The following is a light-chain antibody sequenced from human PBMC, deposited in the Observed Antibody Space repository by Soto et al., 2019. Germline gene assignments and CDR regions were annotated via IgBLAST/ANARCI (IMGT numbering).Light chain of an antibody. CDR1: SSDIGGYNY. V-gene: IGLV2-11*01. CDR3: CSYAGSYTHV. CDR2: DVI. J-gene: IGLJ1*01. Sequence: QSVLTQPRSVSGSPGQSVTISCTGTSSDIGGYNYVSWYQQHPGKAPKLMIYDVIKRPSGVPDRFSGSKSGNTASLTIYGLHAEDEADYYCCSYAGSYTHVFGTGTKLTVL.